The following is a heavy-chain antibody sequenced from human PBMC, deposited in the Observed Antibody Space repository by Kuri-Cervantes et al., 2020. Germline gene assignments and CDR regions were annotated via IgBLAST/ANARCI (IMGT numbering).Heavy chain of an antibody. CDR2: INHSGST. D-gene: IGHD6-13*01. Sequence: GSLRLSCAVYGGSFSGYYWSWIRQPPGKGLEWIGEINHSGSTNYNPSLKSRVTISVDTSKNQFSLKLSSVTAADTAVYYCARERGYIAAAGLDAFDIWGQGTMVTVS. V-gene: IGHV4-34*01. J-gene: IGHJ3*02. CDR3: ARERGYIAAAGLDAFDI. CDR1: GGSFSGYY.